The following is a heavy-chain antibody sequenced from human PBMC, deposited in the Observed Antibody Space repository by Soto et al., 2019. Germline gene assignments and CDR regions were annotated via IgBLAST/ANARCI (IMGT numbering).Heavy chain of an antibody. CDR1: GGALSNYV. Sequence: QGQLVQSGAEVKKPGSSVSVSCKASGGALSNYVINWVRQAPGQGLEWMGGIIPIFGTANYAQRYQGRVTITADESTSTAYMDLSSLRSEDTAVYYCAREGFSGGYFGSWGQGTLVTVSS. CDR3: AREGFSGGYFGS. J-gene: IGHJ4*02. CDR2: IIPIFGTA. D-gene: IGHD5-12*01. V-gene: IGHV1-69*01.